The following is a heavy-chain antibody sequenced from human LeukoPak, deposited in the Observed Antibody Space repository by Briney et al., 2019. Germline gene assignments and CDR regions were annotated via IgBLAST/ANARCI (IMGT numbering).Heavy chain of an antibody. CDR1: GGSISSYY. V-gene: IGHV4-4*07. CDR2: IYTSGST. CDR3: ARDKWGVGYGDHELTAFDI. J-gene: IGHJ3*02. D-gene: IGHD4-17*01. Sequence: SETLSLTCTVSGGSISSYYWSWIRQPAGKGLGWIGRIYTSGSTNYNPSLKSRVTMSVDTSKNQFSLKLSSVTAADTAVYYCARDKWGVGYGDHELTAFDIWGQGTMVTVSS.